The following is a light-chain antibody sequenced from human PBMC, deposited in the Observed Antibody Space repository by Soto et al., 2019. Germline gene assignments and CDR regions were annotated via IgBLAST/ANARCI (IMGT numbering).Light chain of an antibody. CDR2: AAS. V-gene: IGKV3-20*01. J-gene: IGKJ2*01. CDR1: QTINNNF. CDR3: QQYGSSPPYT. Sequence: EIVMTQSPGTLSLSPGERATLSCRASQTINNNFLGWYQQKPGQPPRLLIFAASRRATGILDRFSGSGSGTDFTLTIRRLEPGDFGVYYCQQYGSSPPYTFGPGTNLDI.